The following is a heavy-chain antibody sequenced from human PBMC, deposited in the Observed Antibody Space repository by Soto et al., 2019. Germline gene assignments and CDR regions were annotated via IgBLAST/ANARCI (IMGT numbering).Heavy chain of an antibody. J-gene: IGHJ4*02. CDR2: IYPGDSDT. CDR3: AGQGYCRNGVCYSDY. V-gene: IGHV5-51*01. CDR1: GYSFTSYW. Sequence: GESLKLSCKCSGYSFTSYWIGWVRQMPRKGPVWLGIIYPGDSDTRYSPSFQGQVTISADKSISTDYLQWSSLKASDTAMYYCAGQGYCRNGVCYSDYWGQGTLVTVSS. D-gene: IGHD2-8*01.